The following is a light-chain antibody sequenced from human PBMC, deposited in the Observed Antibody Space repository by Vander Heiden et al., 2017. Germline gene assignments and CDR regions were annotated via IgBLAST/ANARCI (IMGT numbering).Light chain of an antibody. CDR3: GTWDSSLSAYV. Sequence: QSVLTQPPSVSAAPGQKVTISCSGSGSNIGNNYVSWYQQLPGPAPKLLIYDNNKRPSGIPDRFSGSKSGTSATLGITGLQTGDEADYYCGTWDSSLSAYVFGTGTKVTVL. J-gene: IGLJ1*01. V-gene: IGLV1-51*01. CDR1: GSNIGNNY. CDR2: DNN.